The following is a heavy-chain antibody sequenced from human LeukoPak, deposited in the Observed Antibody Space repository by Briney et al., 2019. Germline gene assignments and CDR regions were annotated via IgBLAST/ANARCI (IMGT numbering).Heavy chain of an antibody. CDR3: AKRAWKGGAFVI. Sequence: EGSLRLSCAASGFTFSDYYMSWIRQAPGKGLEWVSYISSSGSTIYYADSVKGRFAISRDNAKNSLYLQMNSLRAEDTAVYYCAKRAWKGGAFVIWGQGTMVTVSS. V-gene: IGHV3-11*01. J-gene: IGHJ3*02. CDR2: ISSSGSTI. D-gene: IGHD1-1*01. CDR1: GFTFSDYY.